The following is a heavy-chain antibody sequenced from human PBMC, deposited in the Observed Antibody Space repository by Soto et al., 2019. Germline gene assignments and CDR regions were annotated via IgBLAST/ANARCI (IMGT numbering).Heavy chain of an antibody. CDR1: GYTFTSYG. V-gene: IGHV1-18*01. CDR2: ISAYNGNT. J-gene: IGHJ4*02. Sequence: ASVKVSCKASGYTFTSYGIIWVRQAPGQGLEWMGWISAYNGNTNYAQKLQGRVTMTTDTSTSTAYMELRSLRSDDTAVYYCARGFNKGTWDYYDSSGNTFDYWGQGTLVTVSS. CDR3: ARGFNKGTWDYYDSSGNTFDY. D-gene: IGHD3-22*01.